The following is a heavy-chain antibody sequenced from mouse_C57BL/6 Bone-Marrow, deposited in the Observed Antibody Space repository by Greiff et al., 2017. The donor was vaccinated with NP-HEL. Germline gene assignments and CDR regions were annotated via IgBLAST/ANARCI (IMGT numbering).Heavy chain of an antibody. CDR2: IDPENGDT. Sequence: EVQLVESGAELVRPGASVKLSCTASGFNIKDDYMHWVKQRPEQGLEWIGWIDPENGDTEYASKFQGKATITADTSSNTAYLQLSSLTSEETAVYYCTTDLGLFAYWGQGTLVTVSA. J-gene: IGHJ3*01. D-gene: IGHD4-1*01. CDR3: TTDLGLFAY. CDR1: GFNIKDDY. V-gene: IGHV14-4*01.